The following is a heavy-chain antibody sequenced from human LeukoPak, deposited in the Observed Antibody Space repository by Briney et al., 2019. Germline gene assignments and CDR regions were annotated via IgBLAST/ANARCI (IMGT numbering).Heavy chain of an antibody. D-gene: IGHD4-17*01. Sequence: GRSLRLSCAASGFTFSSYGMHWVRQAPGKGLEWVAVISYDGSNKYYADSVKGRFTISRDNSKNTLYLQMNSLRAEDTAVYYCAKDSVTYGDYARHYYYGMDVWGHGTTVTVSS. V-gene: IGHV3-30*18. J-gene: IGHJ6*02. CDR2: ISYDGSNK. CDR1: GFTFSSYG. CDR3: AKDSVTYGDYARHYYYGMDV.